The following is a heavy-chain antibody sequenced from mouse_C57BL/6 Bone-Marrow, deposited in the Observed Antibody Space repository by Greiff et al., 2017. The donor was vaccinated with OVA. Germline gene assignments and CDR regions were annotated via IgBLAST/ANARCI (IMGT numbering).Heavy chain of an antibody. Sequence: VKLMESGPGLVQPSQSLSITCTVSGFSLTSYGVHWVRQSPGKGLEWLGVIWRGGSTDYNAAFMSRLSITKDNSKSQVFFKMNSLQADDTAIYYCAKDGGYYVGYAMDYWGQGTSVTVSS. V-gene: IGHV2-5*01. D-gene: IGHD2-3*01. CDR2: IWRGGST. CDR1: GFSLTSYG. J-gene: IGHJ4*01. CDR3: AKDGGYYVGYAMDY.